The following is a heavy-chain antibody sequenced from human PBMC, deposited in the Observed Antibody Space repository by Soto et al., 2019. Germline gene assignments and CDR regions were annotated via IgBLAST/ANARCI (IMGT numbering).Heavy chain of an antibody. CDR3: ARDPDSSMVPHLDY. V-gene: IGHV1-18*01. CDR1: GYTFTSYG. D-gene: IGHD6-13*01. CDR2: INASSGNT. J-gene: IGHJ4*02. Sequence: ASVTVSCEASGYTFTSYGISWVRQAPGQGLEWMGVINASSGNTNYAQKLQGRVTMTRDTSTSTVYMELSSLRSEDTAVYYCARDPDSSMVPHLDYWGQGTLVTV.